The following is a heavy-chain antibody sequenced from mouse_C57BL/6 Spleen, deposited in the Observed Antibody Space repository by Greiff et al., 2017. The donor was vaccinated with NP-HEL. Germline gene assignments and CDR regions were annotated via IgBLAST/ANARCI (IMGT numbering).Heavy chain of an antibody. CDR1: GYAFSSSW. Sequence: QVQLQQSGPELVKPGASVKISCKASGYAFSSSWMNWVKQRPGKGLEWIGRIYPGDGDTNYNGKFKGKATLTADKSSSTAYMQLSSLTSEDSAVYFCARDYYGRGGFDYWGQGTTLTVSS. V-gene: IGHV1-82*01. CDR2: IYPGDGDT. D-gene: IGHD1-1*01. J-gene: IGHJ2*01. CDR3: ARDYYGRGGFDY.